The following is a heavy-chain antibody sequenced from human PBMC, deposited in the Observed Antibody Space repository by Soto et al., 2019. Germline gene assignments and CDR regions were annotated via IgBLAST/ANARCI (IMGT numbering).Heavy chain of an antibody. CDR1: GLTFSSYG. J-gene: IGHJ4*02. V-gene: IGHV3-30*03. CDR3: APWFGAFAY. D-gene: IGHD3-10*01. CDR2: ISYDGSNK. Sequence: GGSLRLSCAASGLTFSSYGMNWVRQAPGKGLEWVAVISYDGSNKYYADSVKGRFTISRDISKNTLYLQMNSLRAEDTAVYYCAPWFGAFAYWGQGTLVTVSS.